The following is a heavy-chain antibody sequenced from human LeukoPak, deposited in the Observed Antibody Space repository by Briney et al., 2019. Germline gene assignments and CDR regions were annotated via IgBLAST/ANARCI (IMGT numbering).Heavy chain of an antibody. V-gene: IGHV3-33*06. J-gene: IGHJ3*02. CDR3: AKTHSPYYYDSSGYSDAFDI. CDR1: GFTFSSYG. Sequence: PGRSLRLSCAASGFTFSSYGMHWVRQAPGKGLEWVAVIWYDGSNKYYADSVKGRFTISRDNSKNTLYLQMNSLRAEDTAVYYCAKTHSPYYYDSSGYSDAFDIWGQGTMVTVSS. D-gene: IGHD3-22*01. CDR2: IWYDGSNK.